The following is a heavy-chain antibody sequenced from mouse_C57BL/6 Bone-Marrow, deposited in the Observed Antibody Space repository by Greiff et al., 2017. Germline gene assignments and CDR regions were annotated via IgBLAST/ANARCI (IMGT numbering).Heavy chain of an antibody. D-gene: IGHD1-1*01. Sequence: VQLQQPGAELVKPGASVKLSCKASGYTFTSSWMHWVKQRPGRGLEWIGRIDPTSGGTKYNEKFKSKATLTVDKPSSTAYMQRSSLTSEDSAVYYCARDFLTTGVATGAMDYWGQGTSVTGSA. CDR1: GYTFTSSW. J-gene: IGHJ4*01. CDR3: ARDFLTTGVATGAMDY. V-gene: IGHV1-72*01. CDR2: IDPTSGGT.